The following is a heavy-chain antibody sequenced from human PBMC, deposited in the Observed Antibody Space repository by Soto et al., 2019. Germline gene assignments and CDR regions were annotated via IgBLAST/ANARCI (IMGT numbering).Heavy chain of an antibody. J-gene: IGHJ6*02. Sequence: ASVQVSCKASGYTFTANYLHWVRQAPGQGLEWMGWINPNSGATNYAQRFQAWVTMTRDTSISTAYMELSRLTFDDTAVYYCAREITSSWMDVWGQGTTVTVSS. D-gene: IGHD6-13*01. CDR1: GYTFTANY. V-gene: IGHV1-2*04. CDR3: AREITSSWMDV. CDR2: INPNSGAT.